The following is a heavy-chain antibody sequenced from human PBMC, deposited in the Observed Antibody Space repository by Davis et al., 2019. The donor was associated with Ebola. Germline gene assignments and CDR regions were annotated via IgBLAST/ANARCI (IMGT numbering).Heavy chain of an antibody. CDR1: GYTFTDYY. CDR3: ARGDGYNWRLDY. D-gene: IGHD5-24*01. CDR2: ISAYNGNK. Sequence: ASVKVSCKASGYTFTDYYMHWVRQAPGQGLEWMGWISAYNGNKKYTRKVQGRVSMTTDTPTSTAYVELRSLRSDDTAVYYCARGDGYNWRLDYWGQGTLVTVSS. J-gene: IGHJ4*02. V-gene: IGHV1-18*04.